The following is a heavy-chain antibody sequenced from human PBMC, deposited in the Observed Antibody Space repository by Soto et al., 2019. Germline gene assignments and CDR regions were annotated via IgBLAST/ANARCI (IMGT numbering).Heavy chain of an antibody. CDR2: IWYDGSNK. CDR1: GFTFSSYG. J-gene: IGHJ4*02. D-gene: IGHD4-17*01. CDR3: AREEGDYGGNPTHY. V-gene: IGHV3-33*01. Sequence: QVQLVESGGGVVQPGRSLRLSCAASGFTFSSYGMHWVRQAPGKGLEWVAVIWYDGSNKYYADSVKGRFTISRDNSKNTLYLRMNCLRAEDTAVDYCAREEGDYGGNPTHYWGQGTLVTVSS.